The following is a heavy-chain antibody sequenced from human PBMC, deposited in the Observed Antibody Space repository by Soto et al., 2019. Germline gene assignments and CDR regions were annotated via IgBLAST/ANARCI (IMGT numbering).Heavy chain of an antibody. V-gene: IGHV3-23*01. J-gene: IGHJ6*02. CDR2: VTANGGST. CDR3: ASLGVGDWANYYYYYGMDV. CDR1: GFTFSVYA. D-gene: IGHD2-21*02. Sequence: EVQLLESGGGFVQPGGSLRLSCAATGFTFSVYAMTWVRQAPGKGLEWVSAVTANGGSTYSADSVKGRFTISRDNTKNARFLQMNILRAEDTAVYYCASLGVGDWANYYYYYGMDVWGQGTTVTVSS.